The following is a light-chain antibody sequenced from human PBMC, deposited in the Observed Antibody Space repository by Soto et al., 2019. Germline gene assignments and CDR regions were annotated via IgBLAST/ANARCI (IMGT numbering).Light chain of an antibody. Sequence: EIVMRQSPATLSVSPGERATLSCRASQSVGNDLAWYQQRPGQAPRLLIYGASTRATGIPARFSASGSGTEFTLTISSLQSEDFAVYYCQQYNNWPMYTFGQGTKLEIK. CDR1: QSVGND. CDR2: GAS. J-gene: IGKJ2*01. CDR3: QQYNNWPMYT. V-gene: IGKV3-15*01.